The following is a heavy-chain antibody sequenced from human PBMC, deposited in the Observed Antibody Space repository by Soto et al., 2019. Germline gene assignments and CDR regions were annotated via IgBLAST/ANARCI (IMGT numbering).Heavy chain of an antibody. Sequence: GGSLRLSCAASGFTFSSYAMHWVRQAPGKGLEWVAVISYDGSNKYYADSVKGRFTISRDNSKNTLYLQMNSLRAEDTAVYYCARAGIAAAGFSSSGSNYFDYWGQGTLVTVSS. J-gene: IGHJ4*02. D-gene: IGHD6-13*01. V-gene: IGHV3-30-3*01. CDR1: GFTFSSYA. CDR2: ISYDGSNK. CDR3: ARAGIAAAGFSSSGSNYFDY.